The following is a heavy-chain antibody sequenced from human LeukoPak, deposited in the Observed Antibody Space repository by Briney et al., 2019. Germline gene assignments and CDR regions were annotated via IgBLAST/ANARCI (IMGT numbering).Heavy chain of an antibody. CDR1: GFTFSSYW. Sequence: GGSLRLSCAASGFTFSSYWMSWVRQAPGKGLEWVANIKQDGSEKYYVDSVKGRFTISRDNAKNSLYLQMSSLRDEDTAVYYCQFGSGSYYNIPENWFDPWGQGTLVTVS. CDR3: QFGSGSYYNIPENWFDP. CDR2: IKQDGSEK. D-gene: IGHD3-10*01. V-gene: IGHV3-7*01. J-gene: IGHJ5*02.